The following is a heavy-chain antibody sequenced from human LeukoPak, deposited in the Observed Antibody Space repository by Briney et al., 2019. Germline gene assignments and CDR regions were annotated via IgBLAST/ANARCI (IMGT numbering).Heavy chain of an antibody. V-gene: IGHV3-23*01. J-gene: IGHJ4*02. D-gene: IGHD6-13*01. Sequence: PGGSLRLSCAASGFTFSSYAMSWVRQAPGKGLEWVSAISGSGGSTYYADSVKGRFTISRDNSKNTLYLQMNSLRAEDTAVYYCARGPRWQLGPIDYWGQGTLVTVSS. CDR1: GFTFSSYA. CDR3: ARGPRWQLGPIDY. CDR2: ISGSGGST.